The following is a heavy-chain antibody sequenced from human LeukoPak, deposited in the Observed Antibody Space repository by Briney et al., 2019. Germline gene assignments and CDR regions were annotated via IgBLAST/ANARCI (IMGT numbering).Heavy chain of an antibody. J-gene: IGHJ5*02. Sequence: PSETLSLTCAVSGGSISSSNWWSWVRQPPGKGLEWIGEIYHSGSTNYNPSLKSRVTIPVDKSKNQFSLKLSSVTAADTAVYYCARDSSAYDFWSGYWNWFDPWGQGTLVTVSS. CDR1: GGSISSSNW. CDR2: IYHSGST. D-gene: IGHD3-3*01. V-gene: IGHV4-4*02. CDR3: ARDSSAYDFWSGYWNWFDP.